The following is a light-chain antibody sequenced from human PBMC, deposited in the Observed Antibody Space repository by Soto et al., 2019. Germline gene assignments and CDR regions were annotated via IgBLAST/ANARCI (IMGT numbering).Light chain of an antibody. J-gene: IGKJ1*01. Sequence: ETVLTQSPDIMYLSPGERATISCRASRTVGRSYLSWYQQKPGQAPRLLIFGTSTMSTGSPDRFSGGGSGTYFTLTISRVDPEDDAVDFCHQYDTIPPWTFGQGTRVEV. CDR1: RTVGRSY. CDR3: HQYDTIPPWT. V-gene: IGKV3-20*01. CDR2: GTS.